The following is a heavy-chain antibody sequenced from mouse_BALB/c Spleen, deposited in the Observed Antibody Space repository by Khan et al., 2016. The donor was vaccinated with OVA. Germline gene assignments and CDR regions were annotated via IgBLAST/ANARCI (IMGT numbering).Heavy chain of an antibody. J-gene: IGHJ3*01. CDR2: LSPGSGDT. V-gene: IGHV1-77*01. Sequence: QVQLQQSGAELARPGTSVKLSCKTSGYPFTDYYINWVKPRPGQGLEWIGELSPGSGDTYYNEKFKGKATLTADKSSSTAYMQLRGRTSEATAMDECARRNYFGYTFAYWGQGTRVTVSA. CDR1: GYPFTDYY. D-gene: IGHD1-2*01. CDR3: ARRNYFGYTFAY.